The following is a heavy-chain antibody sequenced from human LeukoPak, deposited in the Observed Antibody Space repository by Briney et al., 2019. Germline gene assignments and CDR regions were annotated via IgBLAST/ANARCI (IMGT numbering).Heavy chain of an antibody. CDR1: GGTFSSYA. Sequence: ASVKVSCKASGGTFSSYAISWVRQAPGQGLEWMGGIIPIFGTANYAQKFQGRVTITTDESTSTAYMELSSLRSEDTAVYYCARSRGEQPPLLRYWGQGTLVTVSS. V-gene: IGHV1-69*05. D-gene: IGHD3-10*01. CDR3: ARSRGEQPPLLRY. J-gene: IGHJ4*02. CDR2: IIPIFGTA.